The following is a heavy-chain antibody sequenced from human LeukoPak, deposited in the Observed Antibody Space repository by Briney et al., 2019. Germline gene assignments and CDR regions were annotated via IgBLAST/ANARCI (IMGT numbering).Heavy chain of an antibody. CDR3: AKDAYSSGWYPGYYYYGMDV. CDR2: ISWNSGSI. CDR1: GFTFDDYA. Sequence: PGGSLRLSCAASGFTFDDYAMSWVRQAPGKGLEWVSGISWNSGSIGYADSVKGRFTISRDNAKNSLYLQMNSLRAEDTALYYCAKDAYSSGWYPGYYYYGMDVWGQGTTVTVSS. D-gene: IGHD6-19*01. V-gene: IGHV3-9*01. J-gene: IGHJ6*02.